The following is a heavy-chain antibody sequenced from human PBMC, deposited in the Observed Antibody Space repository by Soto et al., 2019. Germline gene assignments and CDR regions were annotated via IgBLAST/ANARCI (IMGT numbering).Heavy chain of an antibody. CDR3: AREMFESGRAPFDY. CDR1: GFTFSSYG. Sequence: PGGSLRLSCAASGFTFSSYGMHWVRQAPGKGLEWVGVIWYDGSNKYYADSVKGRFTISRDNSKNTLCLQMNSLRAEDTAVYYCAREMFESGRAPFDYWGQGTLVTVSS. V-gene: IGHV3-33*01. J-gene: IGHJ4*02. D-gene: IGHD2-15*01. CDR2: IWYDGSNK.